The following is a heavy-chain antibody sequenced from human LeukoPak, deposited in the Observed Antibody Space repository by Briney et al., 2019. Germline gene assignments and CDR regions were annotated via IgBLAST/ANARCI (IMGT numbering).Heavy chain of an antibody. D-gene: IGHD6-19*01. CDR3: ARQDSSGWYGSFDY. Sequence: SETLSLTCTVSGGSISSSSYYWGWIRQPSGKGLEWIGSLYHSGSTYYNPSLKSRVTISVDTSKNQFSLKLSSVTAADTAVYYCARQDSSGWYGSFDYWGQGTLVTVSS. J-gene: IGHJ4*02. CDR1: GGSISSSSYY. V-gene: IGHV4-39*01. CDR2: LYHSGST.